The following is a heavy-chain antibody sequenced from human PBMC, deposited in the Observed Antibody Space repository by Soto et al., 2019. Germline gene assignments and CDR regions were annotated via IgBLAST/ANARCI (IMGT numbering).Heavy chain of an antibody. J-gene: IGHJ4*02. D-gene: IGHD6-19*01. CDR3: ARVGRGGADD. CDR1: GGSISSGDYY. CDR2: IYYSGST. Sequence: SETLSLTCTVSGGSISSGDYYWSWIRQPPGKGLEWIGYIYYSGSTYFNPSLKSRVTISVDTSKNQFSLNLSSVTAADTAVYYCARVGRGGADDWGQGTLVTVSS. V-gene: IGHV4-30-4*01.